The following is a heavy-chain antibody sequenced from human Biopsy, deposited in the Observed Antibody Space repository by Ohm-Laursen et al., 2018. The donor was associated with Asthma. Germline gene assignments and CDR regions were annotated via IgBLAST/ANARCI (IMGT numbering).Heavy chain of an antibody. V-gene: IGHV1-18*01. CDR2: ISVYNGNT. D-gene: IGHD3-10*01. Sequence: ASVKVSCKASGHTFNSVGITWVRQAPGQGLEWMGWISVYNGNTKVAQKLQDRVTMITDTSTSTDYMELRSLRSDDTAVYFCARAVDYSHYYGIDVWGQGTTVTVS. CDR3: ARAVDYSHYYGIDV. J-gene: IGHJ6*02. CDR1: GHTFNSVG.